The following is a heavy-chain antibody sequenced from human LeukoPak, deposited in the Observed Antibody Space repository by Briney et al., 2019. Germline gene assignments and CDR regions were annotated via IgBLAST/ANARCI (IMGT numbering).Heavy chain of an antibody. CDR2: KFYSGST. CDR1: GGSISTNSHY. V-gene: IGHV4-39*07. D-gene: IGHD2-15*01. CDR3: ASPLGYCSGGSCHDAFDI. Sequence: SETLSLTCTVSGGSISTNSHYWAWIRQPPGKGLEWIGSKFYSGSTYYNPSLKSRVAISVDTSKNQLSLKLSSVTAADTAVYYCASPLGYCSGGSCHDAFDIWGQGTMVTVSS. J-gene: IGHJ3*02.